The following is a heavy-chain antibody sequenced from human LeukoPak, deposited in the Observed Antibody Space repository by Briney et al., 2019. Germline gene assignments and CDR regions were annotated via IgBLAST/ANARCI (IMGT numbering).Heavy chain of an antibody. CDR1: GFTFSSYE. V-gene: IGHV3-48*03. CDR3: ARGTVQWLVLFDF. J-gene: IGHJ4*02. Sequence: GGSLRLSCAASGFTFSSYEMNWVRQAPGKGLEWVSYISSSGGTIYYADSVKGRFTISRDNAKNSLYLQMNSLRAEDTAVCYCARGTVQWLVLFDFWGQGALVTVSS. CDR2: ISSSGGTI. D-gene: IGHD6-19*01.